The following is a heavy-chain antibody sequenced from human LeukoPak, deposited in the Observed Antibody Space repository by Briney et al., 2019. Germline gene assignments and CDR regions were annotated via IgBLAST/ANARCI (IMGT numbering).Heavy chain of an antibody. CDR1: GGSISSYY. CDR2: IYYSGST. J-gene: IGHJ3*02. D-gene: IGHD3-10*01. CDR3: ARDRGYWGPNAFDI. V-gene: IGHV4-59*01. Sequence: SETLSLTCTVSGGSISSYYWSWIRQPPGKGLEWIGYIYYSGSTNYNPSLKSRVTISVDTSKNQFSLKLSSVTAADTAVYYCARDRGYWGPNAFDIWGQGTMVTVSS.